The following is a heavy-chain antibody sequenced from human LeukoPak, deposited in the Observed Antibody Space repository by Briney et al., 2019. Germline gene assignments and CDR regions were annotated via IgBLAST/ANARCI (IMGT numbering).Heavy chain of an antibody. D-gene: IGHD2-2*01. J-gene: IGHJ4*01. Sequence: GGSLSLFYAASGFTFSNAWRSRFRQAPGKGLEWVGRIKSKTDGGTTDYAAPVKGRFTISRDDSKNTLYLQMNSLKTEDTAVYYCTTERVVPASMVGDYCGHGTLVTVSS. CDR1: GFTFSNAW. CDR3: TTERVVPASMVGDY. CDR2: IKSKTDGGTT. V-gene: IGHV3-15*01.